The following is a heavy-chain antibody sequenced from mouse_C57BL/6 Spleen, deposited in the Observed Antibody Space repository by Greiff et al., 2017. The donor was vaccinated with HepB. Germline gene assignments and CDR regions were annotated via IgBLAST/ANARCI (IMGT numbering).Heavy chain of an antibody. Sequence: VQLQQPGAELVRPGTSVKLSCKASGYTFTSYWMHWVKQRPGQGLEWIGVIDPSDSYTNYNQKFKGKATLTVDTSSSTAYMQLSSLTSEDSAVYYCAVYYDYLFAYWGKGALVTVSA. D-gene: IGHD2-4*01. CDR2: IDPSDSYT. V-gene: IGHV1-59*01. J-gene: IGHJ3*01. CDR1: GYTFTSYW. CDR3: AVYYDYLFAY.